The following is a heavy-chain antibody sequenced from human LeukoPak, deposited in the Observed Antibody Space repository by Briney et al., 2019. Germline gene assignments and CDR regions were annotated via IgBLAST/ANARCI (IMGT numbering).Heavy chain of an antibody. J-gene: IGHJ4*02. Sequence: GGSLRLSCAASGFTFSSYEMNWVRQAPGKGLEWVSYISSSAGTTHYADSVKGRFTISRDNSKNTLYLQMNSLRAEDTAVYYCATERYCSSTSCPAGFDYWGQGTLVTVSS. CDR3: ATERYCSSTSCPAGFDY. CDR2: ISSSAGTT. V-gene: IGHV3-48*03. CDR1: GFTFSSYE. D-gene: IGHD2-2*01.